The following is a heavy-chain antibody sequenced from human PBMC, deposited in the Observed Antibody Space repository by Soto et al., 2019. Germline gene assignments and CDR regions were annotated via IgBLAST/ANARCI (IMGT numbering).Heavy chain of an antibody. V-gene: IGHV1-3*01. CDR1: GYTFTIYA. Sequence: ASVKVSCKASGYTFTIYAMHWVLRAPGQRLEWMGWINAGNGNTKYSQKFQGRVTITRDTSASTAYMELSSLRSEDTAVYYCARGPGGPDGPGDYWGQGTLVTVSS. CDR3: ARGPGGPDGPGDY. CDR2: INAGNGNT. J-gene: IGHJ4*02. D-gene: IGHD2-15*01.